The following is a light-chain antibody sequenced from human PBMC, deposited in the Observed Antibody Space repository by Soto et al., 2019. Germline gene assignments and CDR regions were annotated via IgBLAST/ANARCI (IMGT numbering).Light chain of an antibody. CDR3: AAWDDSLKGVV. Sequence: QSVLTQPPSASGTPGQRVTISCSGSSSNIGSYTANWYQQLPGTAPKLLISSNDQRPSGVPDRFSGSKSGTSASLAIGGLQSEDEADYYCAAWDDSLKGVVFGGGTKLTVL. J-gene: IGLJ3*02. CDR1: SSNIGSYT. CDR2: SND. V-gene: IGLV1-44*01.